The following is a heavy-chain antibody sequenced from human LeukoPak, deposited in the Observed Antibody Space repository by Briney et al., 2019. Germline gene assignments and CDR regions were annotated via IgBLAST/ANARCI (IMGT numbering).Heavy chain of an antibody. CDR1: GFTLSSYS. CDR3: ARVFGYDFNWFDP. V-gene: IGHV3-21*01. D-gene: IGHD5-12*01. Sequence: GGSLRLSCAASGFTLSSYSMNWVRQAPGKGLEWVSSISSSSSYIYYADSVKGRFTISRDNAKKLLYLQMNSLRAEDTAVYYCARVFGYDFNWFDPWGQGTLVTVSS. J-gene: IGHJ5*02. CDR2: ISSSSSYI.